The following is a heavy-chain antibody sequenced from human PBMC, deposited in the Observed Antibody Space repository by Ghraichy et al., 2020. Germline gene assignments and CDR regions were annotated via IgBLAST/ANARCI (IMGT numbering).Heavy chain of an antibody. CDR3: TTVCISTGCLGDGAFDL. D-gene: IGHD2/OR15-2a*01. J-gene: IGHJ3*01. CDR1: GFSFSTAW. Sequence: GSLRLSCGASGFSFSTAWMTWVRQGPGEGLEWVGRVKTEVEGRATDVAGPVKVRFTISRDESKNTVLLQMTSLQTEDTAVYYCTTVCISTGCLGDGAFDLWGQGTLVTVSS. CDR2: VKTEVEGRAT. V-gene: IGHV3-15*01.